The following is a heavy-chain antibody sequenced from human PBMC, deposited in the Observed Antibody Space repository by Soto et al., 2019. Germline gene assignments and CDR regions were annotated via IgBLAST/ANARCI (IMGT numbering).Heavy chain of an antibody. V-gene: IGHV1-69*13. CDR2: IIPIFGTA. J-gene: IGHJ4*02. Sequence: ASVKVSCKASGGTFSSYAISWVRQAPGQGLEWMGGIIPIFGTANYAQKFQGRVTITADESTSTAYMELSSLRSEDTAVYYCARPTTGWNYAVSFDYWGQGTLVTVSS. D-gene: IGHD1-1*01. CDR3: ARPTTGWNYAVSFDY. CDR1: GGTFSSYA.